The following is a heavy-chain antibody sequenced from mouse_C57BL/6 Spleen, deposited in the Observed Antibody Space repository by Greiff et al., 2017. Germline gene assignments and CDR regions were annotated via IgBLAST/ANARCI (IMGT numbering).Heavy chain of an antibody. CDR2: IRLKSDNYAT. CDR3: TGKDWDGFAY. D-gene: IGHD4-1*01. Sequence: EVMLVESGGGLVQPGGSMKLSCVASGFTFSNYWMNWVRQSPEKGLEWVAQIRLKSDNYATHYAESVKGRFTISRDDSKSSVYLQMNNLRAEDTGIYYCTGKDWDGFAYWGQGTLVTVSA. J-gene: IGHJ3*01. CDR1: GFTFSNYW. V-gene: IGHV6-3*01.